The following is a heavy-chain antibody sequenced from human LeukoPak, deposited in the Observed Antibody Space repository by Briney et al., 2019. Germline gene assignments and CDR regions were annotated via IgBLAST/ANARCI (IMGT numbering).Heavy chain of an antibody. CDR2: IYYSGST. Sequence: SETLSLTCTVSGGSISSSSYYWGWIRQPPGKGLEWIGSIYYSGSTYYNPSLKSRVTISVDTSKNQFSLKLSSVTAADTAVYYCARNPPTSKYCSSTSCYGYYWGQGTLVTVSS. D-gene: IGHD2-2*01. V-gene: IGHV4-39*01. CDR1: GGSISSSSYY. CDR3: ARNPPTSKYCSSTSCYGYY. J-gene: IGHJ4*02.